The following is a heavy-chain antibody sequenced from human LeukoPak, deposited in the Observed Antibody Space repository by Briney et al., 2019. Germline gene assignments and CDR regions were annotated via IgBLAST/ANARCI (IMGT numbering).Heavy chain of an antibody. CDR3: ARAYRYSHYYGMHV. D-gene: IGHD3-16*02. V-gene: IGHV3-53*04. CDR2: LYRRGTT. Sequence: XFTXXSKYXSWVRQAPGKGLEGGSVLYRRGTTYYAASVKRRFPLPTHNSKNPLYLQMNSLRAEDPAVYYCARAYRYSHYYGMHVWGQGPTVTVSS. J-gene: IGHJ6*02. CDR1: XFTXXSKY.